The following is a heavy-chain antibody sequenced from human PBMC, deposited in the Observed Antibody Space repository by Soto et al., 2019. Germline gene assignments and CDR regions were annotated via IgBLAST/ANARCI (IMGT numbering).Heavy chain of an antibody. V-gene: IGHV1-2*06. CDR3: ARDGSFAFLRYSFAFDF. D-gene: IGHD5-18*01. Sequence: QVQLVQSGAEVKKPGASVRVSCEASGYRFTAYYIHWVRQAPGQGLEWMGRMNIDNGGTTYAQKLQGRVTWPRETSIRTAYMEVSRLTSDVTAMYCFARDGSFAFLRYSFAFDFWGQGTLIPVSS. CDR1: GYRFTAYY. J-gene: IGHJ4*02. CDR2: MNIDNGGT.